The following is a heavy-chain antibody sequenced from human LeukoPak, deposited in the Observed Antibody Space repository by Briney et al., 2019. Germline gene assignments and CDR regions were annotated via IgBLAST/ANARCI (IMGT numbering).Heavy chain of an antibody. CDR3: ARGGGLAFGSYYYFDY. V-gene: IGHV3-48*04. Sequence: PGGSLRLSCAASGFTLSSYWMNWVRQAPGKGLEWVSYISSSGSTIYYADSVKGRFTISRDNAKNSLYLQMNSLRAEDTAVYYCARGGGLAFGSYYYFDYWGQGTLVTVSS. J-gene: IGHJ4*02. CDR2: ISSSGSTI. D-gene: IGHD2-21*01. CDR1: GFTLSSYW.